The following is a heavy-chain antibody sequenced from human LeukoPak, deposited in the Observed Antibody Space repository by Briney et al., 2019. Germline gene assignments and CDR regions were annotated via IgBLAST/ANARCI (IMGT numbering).Heavy chain of an antibody. V-gene: IGHV4-39*07. CDR1: GGSISSYY. J-gene: IGHJ4*02. D-gene: IGHD3-3*01. CDR2: IYYSGST. Sequence: SETLSLTCTVSGGSISSYYWSWIRQPPGKGLEWIGSIYYSGSTYYNPSLKSRVTISVDTSKNQFSLKLSSVTAADTAVYYCARAYYDFWSGSQQKYYFDYWGQGTLVTVSS. CDR3: ARAYYDFWSGSQQKYYFDY.